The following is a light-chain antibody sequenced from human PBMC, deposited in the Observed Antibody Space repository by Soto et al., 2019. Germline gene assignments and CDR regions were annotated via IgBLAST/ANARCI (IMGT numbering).Light chain of an antibody. CDR3: QQPRILPRT. V-gene: IGKV1-9*01. CDR2: GAS. CDR1: RAINQY. J-gene: IGKJ4*02. Sequence: DVQVTQSQSFLSASVGDRVTLTCRDSRAINQYLAWYQQKPGKAPQLLISGASNLASGIPFRSSGSGSETDFTLTIISLQAEDFAPYYCQQPRILPRTFGAGTKV.